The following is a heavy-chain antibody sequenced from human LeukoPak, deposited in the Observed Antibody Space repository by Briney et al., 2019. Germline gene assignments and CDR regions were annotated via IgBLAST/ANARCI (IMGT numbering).Heavy chain of an antibody. J-gene: IGHJ4*02. CDR3: ARDYIGGWNDH. Sequence: GGSLTLSCSASGFTFSSYWMSWVRQTTGKGLECVAKIREDGNEKFYVDSVKGRFTISRDNAKNSVYLQMNSLRVEDTAVYFCARDYIGGWNDHWGQGTLVTVSS. D-gene: IGHD3-16*01. V-gene: IGHV3-7*01. CDR1: GFTFSSYW. CDR2: IREDGNEK.